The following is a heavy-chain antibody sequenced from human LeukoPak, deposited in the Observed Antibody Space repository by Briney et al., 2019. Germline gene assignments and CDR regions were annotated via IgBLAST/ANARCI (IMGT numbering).Heavy chain of an antibody. Sequence: GGSLRLSCAASGFTFSSYSMNWVRQAPGKGLEWVSSISSSSSYIYYADSVKGRFTISRDNSKNTLYLQMNSLRAEDTAVYYRAKFLSASPDDTEWRHEPYYYYGMDVWGQGTTVTVSS. J-gene: IGHJ6*02. D-gene: IGHD5-18*01. CDR3: AKFLSASPDDTEWRHEPYYYYGMDV. CDR1: GFTFSSYS. CDR2: ISSSSSYI. V-gene: IGHV3-21*04.